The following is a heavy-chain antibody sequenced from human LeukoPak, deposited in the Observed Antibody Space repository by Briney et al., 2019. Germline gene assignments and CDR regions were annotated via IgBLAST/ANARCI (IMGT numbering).Heavy chain of an antibody. CDR2: ISGSGGST. CDR1: GFTFSSHA. CDR3: ANGHCSGGSCYSGYFDF. J-gene: IGHJ4*02. D-gene: IGHD2-15*01. Sequence: EAGGSLRLSCAASGFTFSSHAMSWVRQAPGKGLEWVSAISGSGGSTYYTDSVKGRFTISRDNSKNTLYLHMNSLRAEDTAVYYCANGHCSGGSCYSGYFDFWGQGTLVTVSS. V-gene: IGHV3-23*01.